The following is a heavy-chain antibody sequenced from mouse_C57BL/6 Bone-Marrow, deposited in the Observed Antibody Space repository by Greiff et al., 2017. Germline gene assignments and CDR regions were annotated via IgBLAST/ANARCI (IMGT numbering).Heavy chain of an antibody. CDR3: TTGSSYPPWYFDV. CDR1: GFNIKDYY. V-gene: IGHV14-1*01. J-gene: IGHJ1*03. CDR2: IDPEDGDT. D-gene: IGHD6-1*01. Sequence: VQLQQSGAELVRPGASVKLSCTASGFNIKDYYMHWVKQRPEQGLEWIGRIDPEDGDTEYAPKFQGKATMTADTSSNTAYLQLSSLTSEDTAVYYCTTGSSYPPWYFDVWGTGTMVTVSS.